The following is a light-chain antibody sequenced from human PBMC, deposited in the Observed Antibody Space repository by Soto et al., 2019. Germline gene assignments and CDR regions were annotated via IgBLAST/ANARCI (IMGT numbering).Light chain of an antibody. V-gene: IGKV1-39*01. CDR2: AAS. CDR3: QKSYRTPFS. J-gene: IGKJ4*01. CDR1: QTIGSY. Sequence: DVQMTQSPYSLSASVGDRVTITCRASQTIGSYLNWYQQKPEKAPNLLIYAASSFQIAVPSRFSGGGSGTDFTLTISSLQPEDFASYNCQKSYRTPFSLVGGKKVEIK.